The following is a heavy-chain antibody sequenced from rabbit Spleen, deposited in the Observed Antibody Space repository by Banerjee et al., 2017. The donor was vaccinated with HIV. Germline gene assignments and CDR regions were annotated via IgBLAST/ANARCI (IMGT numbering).Heavy chain of an antibody. CDR2: IYTGHGGT. CDR1: GFSYSGGYD. D-gene: IGHD1-1*01. J-gene: IGHJ3*01. Sequence: QSLEESGGDLVKPGASLTLTCKASGFSYSGGYDMCWVRQAPGKGLEWIACIYTGHGGTYYASWARGRFTISKTSSTTVTLQMTSLTAADTATYFCARDLPDIIGWNFGFWGQGTLITVS. CDR3: ARDLPDIIGWNFGF. V-gene: IGHV1S40*01.